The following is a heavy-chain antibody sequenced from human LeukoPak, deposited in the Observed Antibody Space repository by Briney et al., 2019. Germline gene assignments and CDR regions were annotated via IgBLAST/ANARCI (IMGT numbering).Heavy chain of an antibody. CDR3: AKQGSRLLPYFDY. J-gene: IGHJ4*02. V-gene: IGHV3-23*01. Sequence: GGSLRLSCAASGFTFSSYAMSWVREAPGKGLEWVSAISGSGGSTYYADSVKGRVTISRDNSKNTLYLQMNSLRAEDTAVYYCAKQGSRLLPYFDYWGQGTLVTVSS. CDR2: ISGSGGST. D-gene: IGHD6-13*01. CDR1: GFTFSSYA.